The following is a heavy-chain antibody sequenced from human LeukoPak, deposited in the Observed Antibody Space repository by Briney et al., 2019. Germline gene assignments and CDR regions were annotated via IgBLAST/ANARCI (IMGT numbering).Heavy chain of an antibody. CDR2: IAIDGSTA. V-gene: IGHV3-74*01. J-gene: IGHJ3*02. CDR1: GFNFSSYG. D-gene: IGHD6-13*01. Sequence: GGSLRLSCAASGFNFSSYGMHWVRQAPGKGLVWVSRIAIDGSTAFYADSVKGRFTISRDSAKNTLYLQMNSLRAEDTAVYYCAGGVFSAFDIWGQGTMVTVSS. CDR3: AGGVFSAFDI.